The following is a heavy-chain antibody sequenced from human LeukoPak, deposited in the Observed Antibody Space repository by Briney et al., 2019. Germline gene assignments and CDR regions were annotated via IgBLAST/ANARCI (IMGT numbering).Heavy chain of an antibody. D-gene: IGHD3-22*01. CDR2: ISSSGSTI. CDR3: ARDPDYYDSSGPGY. V-gene: IGHV3-11*04. Sequence: GGSLRLSCAASGFTFSDYYMSWIRQAPGKGLEWVSYISSSGSTIYYADSVKGRFTTSRDNAKNSLYLQMNSLRAEDTAVYYCARDPDYYDSSGPGYWGQGTLVTVSS. J-gene: IGHJ4*02. CDR1: GFTFSDYY.